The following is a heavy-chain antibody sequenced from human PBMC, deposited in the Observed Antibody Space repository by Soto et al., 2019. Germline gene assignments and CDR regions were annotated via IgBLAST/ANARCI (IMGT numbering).Heavy chain of an antibody. CDR1: GGSFSGYY. J-gene: IGHJ4*02. D-gene: IGHD3-16*01. Sequence: QVQLQQWGAGLLKPSETLSVTCAVYGGSFSGYYWSWIRQPPGKGLEWIGEIGHGGGTVYNPSLESRVTISEDSSNNQCSLKLNSVTAADTGVYYCARHGGYYFDSWGQGAPVTVSS. V-gene: IGHV4-34*01. CDR3: ARHGGYYFDS. CDR2: IGHGGGT.